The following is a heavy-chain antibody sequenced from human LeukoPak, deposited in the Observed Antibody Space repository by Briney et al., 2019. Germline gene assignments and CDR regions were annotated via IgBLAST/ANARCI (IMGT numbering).Heavy chain of an antibody. J-gene: IGHJ4*02. CDR3: ARGGSEMATIPFDY. Sequence: ASVKVSCKASGYTFTGYYMHWVRQAPGQGLEWMGWINPNSGGTSYAQKFQGRVTMTRDTSISTAYMELSRLRSDDTAVYYCARGGSEMATIPFDYWGQGTLVTVSS. CDR1: GYTFTGYY. D-gene: IGHD5-24*01. V-gene: IGHV1-2*02. CDR2: INPNSGGT.